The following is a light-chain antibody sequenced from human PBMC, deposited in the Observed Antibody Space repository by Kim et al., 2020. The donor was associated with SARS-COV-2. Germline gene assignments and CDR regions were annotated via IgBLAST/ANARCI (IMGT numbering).Light chain of an antibody. CDR3: SAWDVSLHAWV. CDR2: RNN. Sequence: QAGLTQPPSVSKGLRQTATLTCSGDSNNVGDEGTAWLQQHQGHPPKLLSYRNNNRPSGISERFSASRSGNTASLTITGLQPEDEADYYCSAWDVSLHAWVFGGGTKLAVL. V-gene: IGLV10-54*04. J-gene: IGLJ3*02. CDR1: SNNVGDEG.